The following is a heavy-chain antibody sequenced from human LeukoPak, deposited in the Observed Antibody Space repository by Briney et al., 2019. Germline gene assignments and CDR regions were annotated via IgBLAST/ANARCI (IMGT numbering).Heavy chain of an antibody. D-gene: IGHD4-11*01. CDR3: ARLMGTTNYFDY. V-gene: IGHV4-38-2*01. CDR2: IYHSGST. Sequence: KPSETLSLTCAVSGYSISSGYYWGWIRQPPGQGLEWIGSIYHSGSTYYNPSLKSRVTISVDTSKNQFSLKLSSVTAADTAVYYCARLMGTTNYFDYWGQGTLVTVSS. CDR1: GYSISSGYY. J-gene: IGHJ4*02.